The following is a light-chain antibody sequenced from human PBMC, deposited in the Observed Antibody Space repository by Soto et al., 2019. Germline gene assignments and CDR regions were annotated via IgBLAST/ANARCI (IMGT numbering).Light chain of an antibody. CDR2: EVT. CDR1: NRDVGGYNY. Sequence: QSVLAQPASVSGSPGQSITISCAGTNRDVGGYNYVSWYQQYPGKAPKLIIYEVTYRPSGVSNRVAGSKSGNTASLTISGLQAEYEADYYCSAYSSSSYLDVRFGGGTKLTVL. J-gene: IGLJ2*01. V-gene: IGLV2-14*01. CDR3: SAYSSSSYLDVR.